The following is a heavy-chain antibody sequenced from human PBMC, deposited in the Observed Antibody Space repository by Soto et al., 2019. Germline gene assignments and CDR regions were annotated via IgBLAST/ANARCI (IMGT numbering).Heavy chain of an antibody. V-gene: IGHV4-34*01. CDR1: GGSFSGYY. J-gene: IGHJ4*02. Sequence: SETLSLTCAVYGGSFSGYYWTWIRQPPGTGLEWIGEINHSGSTNYNPSLKSRVTISVDTSKNQFSLKLTSVTAADTAVYYCAKVSRAAMAPYWGQGTLVTVSS. CDR2: INHSGST. D-gene: IGHD5-18*01. CDR3: AKVSRAAMAPY.